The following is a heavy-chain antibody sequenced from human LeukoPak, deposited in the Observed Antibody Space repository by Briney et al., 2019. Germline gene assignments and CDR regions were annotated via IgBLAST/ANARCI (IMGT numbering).Heavy chain of an antibody. Sequence: PSETLSLTCTVSGGSISSYYWSWIRQPPGKGLEWIGYIYYSGSTNYNPSLKSRVTISVDTSKNQFSLKLSSVTAADTAVYYCASGFSHDYSNYVFDYWGQGTLVTVSS. V-gene: IGHV4-59*01. CDR3: ASGFSHDYSNYVFDY. J-gene: IGHJ4*02. CDR1: GGSISSYY. D-gene: IGHD4-11*01. CDR2: IYYSGST.